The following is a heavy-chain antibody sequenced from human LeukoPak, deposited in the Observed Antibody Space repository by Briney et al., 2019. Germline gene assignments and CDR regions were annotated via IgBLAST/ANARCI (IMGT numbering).Heavy chain of an antibody. V-gene: IGHV1-3*01. CDR3: ARDSGSGSNDY. J-gene: IGHJ4*02. Sequence: ASVTVSCKASGYTFTSYAIHWVRQAPGQRLEWMGWISAGNGNTKYSQNFQGRVTFISNTSATTAFMELSSLRSEDAAVYYCARDSGSGSNDYWGQGTLVTVSS. CDR2: ISAGNGNT. D-gene: IGHD1-26*01. CDR1: GYTFTSYA.